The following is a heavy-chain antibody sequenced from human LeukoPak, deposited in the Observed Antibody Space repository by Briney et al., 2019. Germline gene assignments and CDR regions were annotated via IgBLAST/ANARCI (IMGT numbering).Heavy chain of an antibody. CDR2: ITSGFTP. D-gene: IGHD1-26*01. V-gene: IGHV3-23*01. Sequence: PGESLRLSCAASGLTFSNYAMSWFLQAPGKGLEWVSGITSGFTPHYADSVKGRFTISRDNSKNTFHLQMNSLRAEDTAVYYCAKDYSDSRVGDVFFEYWGQGTLVTVSS. CDR1: GLTFSNYA. J-gene: IGHJ4*02. CDR3: AKDYSDSRVGDVFFEY.